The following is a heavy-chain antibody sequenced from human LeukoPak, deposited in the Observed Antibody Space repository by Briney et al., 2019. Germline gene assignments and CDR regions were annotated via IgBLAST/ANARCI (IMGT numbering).Heavy chain of an antibody. V-gene: IGHV4-61*01. CDR3: ARDYGSGSYFDY. D-gene: IGHD3-10*01. Sequence: SETLSLTCTVSGGSVDSGSYYWSWIRQPPGKGLEWIGYIHYSGSTNYNPSLKSRVTISVDTSKNQFSLKLSSVTAADTAMYYCARDYGSGSYFDYWGQGTLVTVSS. CDR1: GGSVDSGSYY. J-gene: IGHJ4*02. CDR2: IHYSGST.